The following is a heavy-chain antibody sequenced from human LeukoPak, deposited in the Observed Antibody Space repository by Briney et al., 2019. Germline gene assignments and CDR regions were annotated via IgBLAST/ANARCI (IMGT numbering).Heavy chain of an antibody. CDR1: GFTFSSYG. CDR2: IWYDGSNK. V-gene: IGHV3-33*01. Sequence: GGSLRLSCAASGFTFSSYGMHWVRQAPGKGLEWVAVIWYDGSNKYYADSVKGRFTISRDNSKNTLYLQMNSLRAEDTAVYYCTTDLVVVVAATHGYWGQGTLVTVSS. J-gene: IGHJ4*02. D-gene: IGHD2-15*01. CDR3: TTDLVVVVAATHGY.